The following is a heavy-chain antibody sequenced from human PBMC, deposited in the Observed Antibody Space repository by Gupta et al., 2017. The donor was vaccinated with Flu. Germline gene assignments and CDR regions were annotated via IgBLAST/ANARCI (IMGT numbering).Heavy chain of an antibody. Sequence: QGLEWMGIINPSGGSTSYAQQFQGRVTMTRDTSTSTVYLELSSLRSEDTAVYYCARAYYDLWSDYYHPPFDYWGQGTLVTVSS. CDR2: INPSGGST. CDR3: ARAYYDLWSDYYHPPFDY. D-gene: IGHD3-3*01. J-gene: IGHJ4*02. V-gene: IGHV1-46*03.